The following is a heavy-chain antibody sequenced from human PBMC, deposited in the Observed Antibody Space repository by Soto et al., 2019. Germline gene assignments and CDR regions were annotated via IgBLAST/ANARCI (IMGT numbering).Heavy chain of an antibody. Sequence: EVHLLESGGGLVQPGGSLRLSCVGSGFSFRKYAMNWVRQAPGKGLEWVSGISGSGGSGRGFYADPVKGRFTISRDNSKNTLYLEMNSLRAEDTAVYYCAKDLDDYSSAIDFWGQGTLVTVSS. CDR2: ISGSGGSGRG. D-gene: IGHD4-4*01. CDR3: AKDLDDYSSAIDF. V-gene: IGHV3-23*01. CDR1: GFSFRKYA. J-gene: IGHJ4*02.